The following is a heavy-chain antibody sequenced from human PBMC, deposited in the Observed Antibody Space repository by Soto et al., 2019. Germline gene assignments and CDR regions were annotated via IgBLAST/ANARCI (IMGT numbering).Heavy chain of an antibody. V-gene: IGHV3-15*01. D-gene: IGHD2-2*01. CDR3: TTDPGYQLLSPIPFQAQYYYYYYMDV. Sequence: GGSLRLSCAASGFTFSNAWMSWVRQAPGKGLEWVGRIKSKTDGGTTDYAAPVKGRFTISRDDSKNTLYLQMNSLKTEDTAVYYCTTDPGYQLLSPIPFQAQYYYYYYMDVWGKGTTVTVSS. CDR1: GFTFSNAW. J-gene: IGHJ6*03. CDR2: IKSKTDGGTT.